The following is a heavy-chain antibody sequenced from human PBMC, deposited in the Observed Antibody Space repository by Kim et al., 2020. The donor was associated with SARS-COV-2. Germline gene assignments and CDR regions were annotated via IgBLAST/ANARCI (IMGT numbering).Heavy chain of an antibody. CDR3: ARVREGSGNDYHHFDS. V-gene: IGHV3-7*01. D-gene: IGHD3-10*01. Sequence: GGSLRLSCAASGFTFSSYWMSWVRQAPGRGLEWVANIKEDGSDKYYVDSVKGRFTISRDNAKKSLYLQMNSLRGEDTAVYYCARVREGSGNDYHHFDSWG. CDR2: IKEDGSDK. CDR1: GFTFSSYW. J-gene: IGHJ4*01.